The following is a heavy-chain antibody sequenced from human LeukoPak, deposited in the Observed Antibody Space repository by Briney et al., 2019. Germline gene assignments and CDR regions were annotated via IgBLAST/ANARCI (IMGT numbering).Heavy chain of an antibody. J-gene: IGHJ4*02. CDR2: IYYSGST. Sequence: WETLCFTGSVSGGSISSSSTYYWAWIRQPPGKGLEWIGSIYYSGSTYYNPSLKSRCTPSVDTSKNQLSLKLSCVTAADTAVYYCARHMSYHDSRGYWPASIDYWGQGSRVTVSS. V-gene: IGHV4-39*01. CDR3: ARHMSYHDSRGYWPASIDY. CDR1: GGSISSSSTYY. D-gene: IGHD3-22*01.